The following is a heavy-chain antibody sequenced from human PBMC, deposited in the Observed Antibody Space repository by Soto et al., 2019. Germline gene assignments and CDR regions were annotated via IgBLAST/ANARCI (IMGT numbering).Heavy chain of an antibody. CDR2: IIPLLETT. Sequence: QVQLVQSGPEVKKPGSSVKVSCKTPGGTFISDTITWVRQAPGQGLEWMGRIIPLLETTDYAQKFQGRVTITADKSTGTAYMEVSSLRSEDTAIYYCVRNSPIGSRFSGYDGIDYWGQGTLVTVSS. CDR1: GGTFISDT. CDR3: VRNSPIGSRFSGYDGIDY. D-gene: IGHD5-12*01. J-gene: IGHJ4*02. V-gene: IGHV1-69*08.